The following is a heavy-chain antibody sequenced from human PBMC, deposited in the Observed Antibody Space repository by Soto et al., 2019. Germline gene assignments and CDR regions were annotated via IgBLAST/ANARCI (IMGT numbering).Heavy chain of an antibody. Sequence: PGGSLRLSCAASGFTFSGYWMSWVRQAPGKGLEWVANIKQGGSEKYYVDSVKGRFTSSRDNAKNSLYLQMNRLRAESTAVYYWARARPRYFDGFYYSLYLDYWGQGTLVTVSS. CDR2: IKQGGSEK. V-gene: IGHV3-7*03. J-gene: IGHJ4*02. D-gene: IGHD3-9*01. CDR1: GFTFSGYW. CDR3: ARARPRYFDGFYYSLYLDY.